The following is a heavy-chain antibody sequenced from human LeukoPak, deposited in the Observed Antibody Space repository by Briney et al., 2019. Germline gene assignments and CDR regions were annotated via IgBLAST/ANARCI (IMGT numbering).Heavy chain of an antibody. J-gene: IGHJ4*02. CDR3: AKDQSDYGDYVSHLAY. CDR1: GGSISSSSYY. D-gene: IGHD4-17*01. CDR2: IYYSGST. V-gene: IGHV4-39*07. Sequence: SETLSLTCTVSGGSISSSSYYWGLIRQPPGKGLELIGSIYYSGSTYYNPSLKSRVTISVDTSKNQFSLKLSSVTAADTAVYYCAKDQSDYGDYVSHLAYWGQGTLVTVSS.